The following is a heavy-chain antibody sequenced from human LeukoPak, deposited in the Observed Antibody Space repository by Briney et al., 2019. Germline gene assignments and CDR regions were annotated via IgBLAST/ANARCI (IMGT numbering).Heavy chain of an antibody. J-gene: IGHJ4*02. CDR1: GFIFSDYY. V-gene: IGHV3-11*01. CDR3: ARVPQLRFLEWSSDSYYFDY. CDR2: ISSSGSNI. D-gene: IGHD3-3*01. Sequence: GGSLRLSCAASGFIFSDYYMSWIRQAPGKGLEWVSYISSSGSNIYYADSVKGRFTMSRDNAKKSLYPQMNSLRADDTAVYYCARVPQLRFLEWSSDSYYFDYWGQGTLVTVSS.